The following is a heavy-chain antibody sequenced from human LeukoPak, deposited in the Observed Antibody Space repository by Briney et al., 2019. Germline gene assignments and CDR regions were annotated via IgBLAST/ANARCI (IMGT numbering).Heavy chain of an antibody. CDR2: ISGDGAFT. Sequence: PGGSLRLSCTASGFIFSDYAMSWVRQAPAKGLEWVSGISGDGAFTYYGDSVKGRFTISRDNSKNTLYLQMNSLRGEDRAVYYCAKGVAPRASDYWGQGTLVTVSS. V-gene: IGHV3-23*01. CDR1: GFIFSDYA. CDR3: AKGVAPRASDY. J-gene: IGHJ4*02.